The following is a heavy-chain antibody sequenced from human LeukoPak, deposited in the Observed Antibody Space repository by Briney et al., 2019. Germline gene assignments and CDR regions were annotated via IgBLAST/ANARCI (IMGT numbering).Heavy chain of an antibody. CDR3: ARGTQSMVGATST. CDR1: GCTFSSYA. J-gene: IGHJ5*02. D-gene: IGHD1-26*01. Sequence: GSSVKVSCKASGCTFSSYAISWVRKATGQGLEWMGGIIPIFGTANYAQKFQGRVTITADESTSTAYMELSSLRSEDTAVYYCARGTQSMVGATSTWGQGTLVTVSS. CDR2: IIPIFGTA. V-gene: IGHV1-69*13.